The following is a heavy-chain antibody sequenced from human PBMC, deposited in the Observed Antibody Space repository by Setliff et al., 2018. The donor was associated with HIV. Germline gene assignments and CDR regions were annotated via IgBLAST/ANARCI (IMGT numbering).Heavy chain of an antibody. J-gene: IGHJ6*03. CDR1: GGSINNYY. D-gene: IGHD3-10*02. CDR2: IYYSGST. V-gene: IGHV4-59*01. CDR3: ARGHMLITYYYYYYMDV. Sequence: ASETLSLTCTVSGGSINNYYWSWIRQPPGKGLEWIGYIYYSGSTNYNPSLKSRVTISVDTSKNQFSLKLSSVTAADTAVYYCARGHMLITYYYYYYMDVWGKGTTVTVSS.